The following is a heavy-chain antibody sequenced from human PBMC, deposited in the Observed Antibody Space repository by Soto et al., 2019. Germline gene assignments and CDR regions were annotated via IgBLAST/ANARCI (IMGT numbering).Heavy chain of an antibody. D-gene: IGHD2-8*01. Sequence: LSLTCTVSGTSISSYYWSWIRQPPGKGLEWIANIHYSGTTNYNPSLASRVTLSVDTSKNQFSLKMTSVTAADRAMYFCARYNSYAIDYWGRGTLGTLSS. CDR3: ARYNSYAIDY. CDR1: GTSISSYY. CDR2: IHYSGTT. J-gene: IGHJ4*02. V-gene: IGHV4-59*01.